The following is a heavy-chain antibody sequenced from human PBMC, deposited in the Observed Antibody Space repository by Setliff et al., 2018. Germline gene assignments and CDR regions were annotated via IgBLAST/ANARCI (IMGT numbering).Heavy chain of an antibody. Sequence: PGGSLRLSCEASGFTFSGYSMNWVRQAPGKGLEWVSYISSSGSKIYYADSVKGRFTISRDNAKNSLDLQMNSLRAEDTAVYYCARDPNSSGDYWYFDLWGRGTLVTVSS. D-gene: IGHD3-22*01. CDR2: ISSSGSKI. CDR1: GFTFSGYS. CDR3: ARDPNSSGDYWYFDL. J-gene: IGHJ2*01. V-gene: IGHV3-48*04.